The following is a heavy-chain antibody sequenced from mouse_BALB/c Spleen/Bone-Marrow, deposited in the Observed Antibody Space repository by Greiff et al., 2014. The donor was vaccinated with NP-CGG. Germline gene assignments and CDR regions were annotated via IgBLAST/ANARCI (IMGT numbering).Heavy chain of an antibody. CDR3: ARAGRGRYFDV. J-gene: IGHJ1*01. V-gene: IGHV14-3*02. Sequence: VQLQQSGAELVKPGASVKLPCTASGFNIKDTYMHWVKQRPEQGLEWIGRIDPANGNNKYDPKFQGKATITADTSSNTAYLQLSSLTSEDTAVYYCARAGRGRYFDVWGAGTTVTVSS. D-gene: IGHD4-1*01. CDR1: GFNIKDTY. CDR2: IDPANGNN.